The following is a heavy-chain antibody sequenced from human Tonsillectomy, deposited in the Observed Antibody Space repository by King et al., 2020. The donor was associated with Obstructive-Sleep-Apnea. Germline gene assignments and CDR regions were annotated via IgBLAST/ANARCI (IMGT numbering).Heavy chain of an antibody. CDR2: IYSGGST. CDR1: GFTVSSNY. Sequence: DVQLVESGGGLVQPGGSLRLSCAASGFTVSSNYMSWVRQAPGKGLEWVSVIYSGGSTYYADSVKGRFTISRDNSKNTRYLQLNRLRAEDTAVYYCARGGGNSILSPFDYWGQGTLVTVSS. V-gene: IGHV3-66*01. CDR3: ARGGGNSILSPFDY. D-gene: IGHD4-23*01. J-gene: IGHJ4*02.